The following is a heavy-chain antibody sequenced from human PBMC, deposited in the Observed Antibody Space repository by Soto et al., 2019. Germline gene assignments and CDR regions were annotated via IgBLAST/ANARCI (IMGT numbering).Heavy chain of an antibody. CDR2: TYYRSKGDN. Sequence: QSQTLSLTCAISGDSVSSASAAWNWIRQSPSRGLEWLGRTYYRSKGDNDYAVSVKSRITINPDTPKNQFTLQLNSVTPEDTAVYDCARPLSSGYAKQLDYWGQGTLVTVSS. V-gene: IGHV6-1*01. CDR3: ARPLSSGYAKQLDY. D-gene: IGHD3-22*01. CDR1: GDSVSSASAA. J-gene: IGHJ4*02.